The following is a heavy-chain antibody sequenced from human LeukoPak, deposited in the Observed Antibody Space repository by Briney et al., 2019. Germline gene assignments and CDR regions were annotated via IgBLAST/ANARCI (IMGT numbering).Heavy chain of an antibody. CDR1: GYTFTSYY. V-gene: IGHV1-46*01. Sequence: GASVKVSCKASGYTFTSYYMHWVRQAPGQGLEWMGIISPSGGSTSYAQKFQGRVTMTRDMSTSTVYMELSSLRSEDTAVYYCARTRAMRLGELLKGFDYWGQGTLVIVSS. CDR2: ISPSGGST. CDR3: ARTRAMRLGELLKGFDY. D-gene: IGHD3-10*01. J-gene: IGHJ4*02.